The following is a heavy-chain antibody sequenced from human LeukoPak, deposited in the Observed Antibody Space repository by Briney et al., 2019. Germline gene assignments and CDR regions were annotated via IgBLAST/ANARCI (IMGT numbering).Heavy chain of an antibody. CDR1: GLTFSNYW. CDR2: INGEGTST. D-gene: IGHD3-9*01. CDR3: ARDVNDWSLDY. J-gene: IGHJ4*02. V-gene: IGHV3-74*01. Sequence: PGGSLRLSCTASGLTFSNYWMHWVRQTPGKGLVWVARINGEGTSTSYADSVKGRFTISRDNAKNTLYLQMNSLRAEDTAVYYCARDVNDWSLDYWGQGALVTVSS.